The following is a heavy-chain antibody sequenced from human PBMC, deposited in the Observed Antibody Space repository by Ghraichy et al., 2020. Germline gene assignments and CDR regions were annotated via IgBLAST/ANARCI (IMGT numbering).Heavy chain of an antibody. D-gene: IGHD6-13*01. CDR2: IYYSGST. CDR1: GGSISSSSYY. Sequence: SETLSLTCTVSGGSISSSSYYWGWIRQPPGKGLEWIGSIYYSGSTYYSPSLKSRVTISVDTSKNQFSLKLSSVTAADTAVYYCARKEGRKAAAAGTDYFDYWGQGTLVTVSS. V-gene: IGHV4-39*01. CDR3: ARKEGRKAAAAGTDYFDY. J-gene: IGHJ4*02.